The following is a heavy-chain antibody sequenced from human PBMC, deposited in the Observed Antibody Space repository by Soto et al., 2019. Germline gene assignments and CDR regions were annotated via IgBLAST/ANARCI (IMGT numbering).Heavy chain of an antibody. D-gene: IGHD4-17*01. Sequence: QVQLVQSGAEVKKPGPSVKVSCKTSGYTFTRYDINWVRQATGQGLEWMGWMNPKSGYTGSAQRFQGRLTMTRDTSISTAYMELSTLRSEDTAMYYCARTDGDLDYWGQGTLVTVSS. CDR2: MNPKSGYT. V-gene: IGHV1-8*01. J-gene: IGHJ4*01. CDR3: ARTDGDLDY. CDR1: GYTFTRYD.